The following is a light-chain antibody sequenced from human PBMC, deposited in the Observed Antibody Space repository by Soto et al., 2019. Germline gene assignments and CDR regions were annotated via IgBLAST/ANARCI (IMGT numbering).Light chain of an antibody. J-gene: IGKJ1*01. CDR1: QSVSSN. CDR2: DAS. Sequence: EVVLSQSLVTLSLSPGERDTLSCRASQSVSSNLAWYQQQPGQSPRLLIYDASSRATGIPDRFSGSGSGTDFTLTIRRLEPEEFAVDYCQQYGSSGTVGQGTEVDIK. CDR3: QQYGSSGT. V-gene: IGKV3-20*01.